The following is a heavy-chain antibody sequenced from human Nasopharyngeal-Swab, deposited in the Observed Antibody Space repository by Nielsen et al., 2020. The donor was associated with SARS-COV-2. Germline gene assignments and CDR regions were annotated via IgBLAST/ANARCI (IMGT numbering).Heavy chain of an antibody. V-gene: IGHV4-34*01. J-gene: IGHJ6*03. Sequence: WIRQPPGKGLEWIGEDSHGGGTNYNPSLKSRVTIPVATSNNQFSLKLSSVPAAETAVYYCARDGAGVVPTPVLCLGPYYSYYYMDVWGKGTTVTVSS. CDR3: ARDGAGVVPTPVLCLGPYYSYYYMDV. CDR2: DSHGGGT. D-gene: IGHD2-2*01.